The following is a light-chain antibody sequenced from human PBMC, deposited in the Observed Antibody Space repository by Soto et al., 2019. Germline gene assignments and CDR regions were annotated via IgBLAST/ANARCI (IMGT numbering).Light chain of an antibody. V-gene: IGLV2-23*02. Sequence: QSALTQPASVSGSPGQSITISCTGTSSDVGSYNLVSWYQQHPGKAPKLMIYEVSKRPSGVSNRFSGSKSGNTASLTISGLQADDEADYYCCSDAGSSLVFGGGTKLTVL. J-gene: IGLJ2*01. CDR2: EVS. CDR3: CSDAGSSLV. CDR1: SSDVGSYNL.